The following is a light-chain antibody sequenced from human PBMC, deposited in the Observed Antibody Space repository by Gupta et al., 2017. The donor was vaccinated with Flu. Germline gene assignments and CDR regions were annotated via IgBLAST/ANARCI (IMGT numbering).Light chain of an antibody. J-gene: IGKJ4*01. Sequence: DIQMTQSPSSLSASVGDRVTITCQASQDINIFLNWYQQKPGKAPRLLIQGETNLETGVPSRFNAGGSGTDFSFTINSLQPEDVATYYCQQYASVPLTFGAGTKVGIK. V-gene: IGKV1-33*01. CDR3: QQYASVPLT. CDR2: GET. CDR1: QDINIF.